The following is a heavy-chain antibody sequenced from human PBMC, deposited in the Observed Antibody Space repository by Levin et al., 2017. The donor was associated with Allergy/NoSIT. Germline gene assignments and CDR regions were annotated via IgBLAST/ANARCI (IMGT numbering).Heavy chain of an antibody. V-gene: IGHV3-23*01. CDR1: GFTFSSDV. CDR2: ISGSGGTT. Sequence: GESLKISCAASGFTFSSDVMSWVRQAPGKGLEWVSGISGSGGTTYYADSVKGRFTISRDNSKNMLSLQMNSLRAEDTALYYCAKGSYCSAGTCYSRLGYWGQGTLVTVSS. D-gene: IGHD2-15*01. J-gene: IGHJ4*02. CDR3: AKGSYCSAGTCYSRLGY.